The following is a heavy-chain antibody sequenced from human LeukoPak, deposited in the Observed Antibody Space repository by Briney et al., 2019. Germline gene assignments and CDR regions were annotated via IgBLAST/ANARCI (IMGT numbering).Heavy chain of an antibody. CDR1: RFTFSSYW. Sequence: GGSLRLSCAASRFTFSSYWMSWVRQAPGKGLEWVANIKQDGSEKYYVDSVKGRFTISRDNAKNSLYLQLNSLRAEDTAVYYCARARGGYDFDYWGQGTVVTVSS. CDR2: IKQDGSEK. V-gene: IGHV3-7*03. CDR3: ARARGGYDFDY. J-gene: IGHJ4*02. D-gene: IGHD5-12*01.